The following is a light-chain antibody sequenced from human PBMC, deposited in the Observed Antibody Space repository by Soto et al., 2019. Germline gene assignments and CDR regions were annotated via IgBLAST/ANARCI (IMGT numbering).Light chain of an antibody. CDR2: GAS. CDR3: QQYNNWLT. V-gene: IGKV3-15*01. CDR1: QSVSSN. Sequence: EIVMTQSPATLSVSPGARATLSCRASQSVSSNLAWYQQKPGQALRLLIYGASTRDTGIPARFSGSGSGTEFTLTISSLRSEDFAVYYCQQYNNWLTFGGGTKVDIK. J-gene: IGKJ4*01.